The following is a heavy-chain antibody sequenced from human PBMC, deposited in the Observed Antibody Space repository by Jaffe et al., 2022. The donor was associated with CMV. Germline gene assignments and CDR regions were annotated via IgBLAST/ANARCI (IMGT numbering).Heavy chain of an antibody. CDR3: AKDFSSGRYYYGMDV. D-gene: IGHD6-19*01. CDR1: GFTFDDYA. CDR2: ISWNSGSI. J-gene: IGHJ6*02. V-gene: IGHV3-9*01. Sequence: EVQLVESGGGLVQPGRSLRLSCAASGFTFDDYAMHWVRQAPGKGLEWVSGISWNSGSIGYADSVKGRFTISRDNAKNSLYLQMNSLRAEDTALYYCAKDFSSGRYYYGMDVWGQGTTVTVSS.